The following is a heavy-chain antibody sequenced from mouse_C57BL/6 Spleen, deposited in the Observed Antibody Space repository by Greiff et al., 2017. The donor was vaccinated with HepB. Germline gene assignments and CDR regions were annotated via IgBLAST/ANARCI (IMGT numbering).Heavy chain of an antibody. CDR2: IYPGSGNT. D-gene: IGHD2-4*01. V-gene: IGHV1-76*01. Sequence: VQLVESGAELVRPGASVKLSCKASGYTFTDYYINWVKQRPGQGLEWIARIYPGSGNTYYNEKFKGKATLTAEKSSSTAYMQLSSLTSEDSAVYFCARYDYDAWFAYWGQGTLVTVSA. CDR1: GYTFTDYY. CDR3: ARYDYDAWFAY. J-gene: IGHJ3*01.